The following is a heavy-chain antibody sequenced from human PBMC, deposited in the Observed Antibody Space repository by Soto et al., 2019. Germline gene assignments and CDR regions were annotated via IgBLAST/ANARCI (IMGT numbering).Heavy chain of an antibody. CDR1: GGSISSYY. D-gene: IGHD6-13*01. V-gene: IGHV4-59*01. Sequence: SETLSLTCTVSGGSISSYYWSWIRQPPGKGLEWIGYIYYSGSTNYNPSLKSRVTISVDTSKNQFSLKLSSVTAADTAVYYCARGTYIAAADNDENNGGYYYYGMDVWGQGTTVTV. J-gene: IGHJ6*02. CDR2: IYYSGST. CDR3: ARGTYIAAADNDENNGGYYYYGMDV.